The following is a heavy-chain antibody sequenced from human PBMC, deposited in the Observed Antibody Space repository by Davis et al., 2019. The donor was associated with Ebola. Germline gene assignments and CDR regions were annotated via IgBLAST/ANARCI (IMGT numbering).Heavy chain of an antibody. Sequence: GESLKISCAVSGFAFSCYWMTWVRLAPGKGLEWVANIRQDGSDRQYVGSVEGRFTISRDNAKNSLYLQMNSLRVEDTGVYYCTRFSRGDLENYWGQGTLVTVSS. V-gene: IGHV3-7*01. CDR2: IRQDGSDR. J-gene: IGHJ4*02. D-gene: IGHD1-1*01. CDR3: TRFSRGDLENY. CDR1: GFAFSCYW.